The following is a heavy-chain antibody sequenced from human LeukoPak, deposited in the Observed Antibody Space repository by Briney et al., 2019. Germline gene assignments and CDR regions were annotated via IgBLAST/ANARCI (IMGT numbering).Heavy chain of an antibody. Sequence: GGSLRLSCAASGFIFSSYEMNWVRQAPGKGLEWVSYIGTGSTIYYSDSVMGRFNISRDNDKNSLYLQMNNLRDKDTGIYYCARDGTKGNPRWLQPYSYYYYMDVWGKGTTVTVSS. J-gene: IGHJ6*03. D-gene: IGHD5-24*01. CDR1: GFIFSSYE. CDR3: ARDGTKGNPRWLQPYSYYYYMDV. CDR2: IGTGSTI. V-gene: IGHV3-48*03.